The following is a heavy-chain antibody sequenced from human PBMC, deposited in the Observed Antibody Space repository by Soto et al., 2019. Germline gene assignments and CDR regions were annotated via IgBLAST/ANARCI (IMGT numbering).Heavy chain of an antibody. Sequence: SLRLSCAASGFIFKMYWMHWVRQSPGKGLVWISRIYNDGTYSDYADSVRGRFTISRDNVNDTLYLQMNNLRAEDSGLYYCTRGPRPISTGTGAYWGQGTQVTVSS. J-gene: IGHJ4*02. CDR2: IYNDGTYS. D-gene: IGHD3-10*01. CDR3: TRGPRPISTGTGAY. CDR1: GFIFKMYW. V-gene: IGHV3-74*01.